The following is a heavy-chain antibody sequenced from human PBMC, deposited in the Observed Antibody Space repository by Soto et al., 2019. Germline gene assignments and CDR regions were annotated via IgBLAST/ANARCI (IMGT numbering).Heavy chain of an antibody. V-gene: IGHV1-46*01. J-gene: IGHJ4*02. CDR1: GYTFTSYY. CDR2: INPSGGST. D-gene: IGHD6-13*01. Sequence: GXSVKVSCQASGYTFTSYYMHWVRQAPGQGLEWMGIINPSGGSTSYAQKFQGRVTMTRDTSTSTVYMELSSLRSEDTAVYYCARDAEPDSSSWYKFDYWGQGTLVNVS. CDR3: ARDAEPDSSSWYKFDY.